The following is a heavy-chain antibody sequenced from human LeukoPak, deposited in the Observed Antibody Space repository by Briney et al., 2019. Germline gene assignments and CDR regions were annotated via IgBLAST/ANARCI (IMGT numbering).Heavy chain of an antibody. V-gene: IGHV3-7*01. CDR2: IKQDGSEK. D-gene: IGHD4-17*01. CDR1: GFTFSSYW. CDR3: ARVSPNTVTTLQYFGY. J-gene: IGHJ4*02. Sequence: GGSLRLSCAASGFTFSSYWMSWVRQAPGKGLEWVANIKQDGSEKYYVDSVKGRFTISRDNAKNSLYLQTNSLRAEDTAVYYCARVSPNTVTTLQYFGYWGQGTLVTVSS.